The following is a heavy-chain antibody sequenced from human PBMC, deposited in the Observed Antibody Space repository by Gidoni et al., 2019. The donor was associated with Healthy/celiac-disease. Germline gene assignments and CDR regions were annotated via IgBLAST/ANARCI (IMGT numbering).Heavy chain of an antibody. D-gene: IGHD2-21*01. CDR3: ARDPCGGDCYDY. V-gene: IGHV4-59*01. CDR2: IYYSGST. Sequence: VQLQESGPGLVKPSETLSLTCTVSGGSISSYYWSWIRQPPGKGLEWIGYIYYSGSTNYNPSLKSRVTISVDTSKNQFSLKLSSVTAADTAVYYCARDPCGGDCYDYWGQGTLVTVSS. CDR1: GGSISSYY. J-gene: IGHJ4*02.